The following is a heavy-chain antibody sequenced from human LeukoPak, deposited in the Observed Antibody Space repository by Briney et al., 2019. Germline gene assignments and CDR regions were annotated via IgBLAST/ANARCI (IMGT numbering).Heavy chain of an antibody. V-gene: IGHV1-24*01. CDR3: VTLMGIAGDYYLDR. CDR1: GYSLTEIS. CDR2: FDLEDGET. D-gene: IGHD1-26*01. J-gene: IGHJ4*02. Sequence: ASVKVSCKVSGYSLTEISMHWVRQAPGEGPEWMGGFDLEDGETIYAQKFQGRVTLTEDTATDTAYMELRRLRSEDSAVYFCVTLMGIAGDYYLDRWGQGTLVIVSP.